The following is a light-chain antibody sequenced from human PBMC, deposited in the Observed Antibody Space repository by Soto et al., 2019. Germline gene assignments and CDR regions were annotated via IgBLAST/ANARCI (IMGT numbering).Light chain of an antibody. CDR2: GVS. CDR1: QRLSASD. J-gene: IGKJ5*01. V-gene: IGKV3-20*01. Sequence: SVLTQTQGTLSLSPGQRATLSCRASQRLSASDIAWYQQKPGQAPKFLIYGVSSRATGIPDRFSGSGSGTDFTLTISRLEPEDFAVYHCQQYGSSPLITFGQGTRLEI. CDR3: QQYGSSPLIT.